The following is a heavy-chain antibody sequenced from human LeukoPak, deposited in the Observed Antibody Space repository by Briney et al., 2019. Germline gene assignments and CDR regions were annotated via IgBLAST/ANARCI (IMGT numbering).Heavy chain of an antibody. J-gene: IGHJ4*02. Sequence: PGGSLRLSCAASGFIFSSKSMNWVRQAPGKGLEWVSYTSYGSGTIYYADSVKGRFTISRDNAKNSLYLQMNSLRDEDTAVYYCASDREYYYGSGSFDYWGQGTLVTVSS. CDR1: GFIFSSKS. V-gene: IGHV3-48*02. D-gene: IGHD3-10*01. CDR2: TSYGSGTI. CDR3: ASDREYYYGSGSFDY.